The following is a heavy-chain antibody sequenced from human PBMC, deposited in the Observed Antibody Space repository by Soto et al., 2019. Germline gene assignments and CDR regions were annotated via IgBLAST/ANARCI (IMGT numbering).Heavy chain of an antibody. D-gene: IGHD2-15*01. CDR1: GFNFKIYG. V-gene: IGHV3-48*03. Sequence: GGSLRLSCSASGFNFKIYGMTWVRQAPGKGLEWISDISTLGTTIHYADSVRDRFTISRDNPTNPVYLHLTSLRDEGTAVYYRARVSSMGVVYMPLFFFDLWGQGTLVTVSS. CDR3: ARVSSMGVVYMPLFFFDL. J-gene: IGHJ4*02. CDR2: ISTLGTTI.